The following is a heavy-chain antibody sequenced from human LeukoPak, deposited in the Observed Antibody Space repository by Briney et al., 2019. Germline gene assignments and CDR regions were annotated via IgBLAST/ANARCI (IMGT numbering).Heavy chain of an antibody. V-gene: IGHV4-31*03. D-gene: IGHD2-8*01. CDR1: GGSISSGSYW. Sequence: SETLSLTCTVSGGSISSGSYWWSWLRQHPERGLEWIGYHYYSGNTCYNPSLKSRVSISVDTSKNQLSLTLTSVTAADTSVYYCARGHRTSSAYHCNAMDVWGQGTTVNVSS. CDR3: ARGHRTSSAYHCNAMDV. CDR2: HYYSGNT. J-gene: IGHJ6*02.